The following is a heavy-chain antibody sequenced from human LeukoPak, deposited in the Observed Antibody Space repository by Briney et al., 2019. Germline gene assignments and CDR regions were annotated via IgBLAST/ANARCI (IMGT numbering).Heavy chain of an antibody. Sequence: ASVKVSCKASVYTFTSYDINWVRQATGQGLECMGCMNPNSGNTGYAQKFQGRVTITRNTSISTAYMELSSLRSEDTAVYYCARAHSMVRGVIVRAPAPGYWGQGTLVTVSS. CDR1: VYTFTSYD. CDR3: ARAHSMVRGVIVRAPAPGY. V-gene: IGHV1-8*01. J-gene: IGHJ4*02. D-gene: IGHD3-10*01. CDR2: MNPNSGNT.